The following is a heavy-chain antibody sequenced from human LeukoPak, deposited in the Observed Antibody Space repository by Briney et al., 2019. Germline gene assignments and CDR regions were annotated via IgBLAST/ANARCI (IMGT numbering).Heavy chain of an antibody. D-gene: IGHD4-17*01. CDR3: VRRWSAKVSTDQDY. CDR1: GFTFSTYA. Sequence: GGSLRLSCSASGFTFSTYAMHWVRQAPGKGLEYVSSIGGNGVSTYYADSMKGRFTISRDNSKNTLYLQMSSLRPEDTAVYFCVRRWSAKVSTDQDYWGQGTLVTVSS. CDR2: IGGNGVST. J-gene: IGHJ4*02. V-gene: IGHV3-64D*06.